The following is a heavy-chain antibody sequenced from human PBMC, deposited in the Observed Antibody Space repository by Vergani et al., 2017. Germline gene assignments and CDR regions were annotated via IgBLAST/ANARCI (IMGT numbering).Heavy chain of an antibody. CDR2: IYYSGNT. Sequence: QVQLQESGPGLVKPSQTLSLTCTVSGGSISSGGYYWSWIRQHPGKGLEWIGYIYYSGNTYFHPSLKNRVSMSADTSKNQVSLKVSSVTAADTAVYYCARASVETTMRRREYYYYMDVWGEGTTVTVSS. CDR3: ARASVETTMRRREYYYYMDV. V-gene: IGHV4-31*03. CDR1: GGSISSGGYY. J-gene: IGHJ6*03. D-gene: IGHD5-18*01.